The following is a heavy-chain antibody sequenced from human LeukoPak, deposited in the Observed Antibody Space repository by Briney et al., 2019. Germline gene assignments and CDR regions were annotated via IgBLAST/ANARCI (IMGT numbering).Heavy chain of an antibody. D-gene: IGHD6-19*01. CDR3: AKPRRTEAGIAVAGPDY. CDR1: GFIFSNYG. CDR2: ISYDGSNK. Sequence: PGGSLRLSCAASGFIFSNYGMHWVRQAPGKGLEWVAVISYDGSNKYYADSVKGRFTISRDNSKNTLYLQMNSLRAEDTAVYYCAKPRRTEAGIAVAGPDYWGQGTLVTVSS. J-gene: IGHJ4*02. V-gene: IGHV3-30*18.